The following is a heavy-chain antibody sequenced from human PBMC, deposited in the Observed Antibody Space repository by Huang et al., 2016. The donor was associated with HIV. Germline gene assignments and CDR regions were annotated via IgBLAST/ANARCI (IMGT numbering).Heavy chain of an antibody. CDR3: ARVQPPHGRNPLDI. J-gene: IGHJ3*02. Sequence: QVHLVQSGAEVREPGASVKVSCRPSGNTFTSFHVHWVRQAPGQGLEWMGKISTGGSSTTYAEKFQGRRSMTRDMSTGTIFLVLRSLRSEYTAMYYCARVQPPHGRNPLDIWGQGTLITVSS. V-gene: IGHV1-46*03. CDR2: ISTGGSST. CDR1: GNTFTSFH.